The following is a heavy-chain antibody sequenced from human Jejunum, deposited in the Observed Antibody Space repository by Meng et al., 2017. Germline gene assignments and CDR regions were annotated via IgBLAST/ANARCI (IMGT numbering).Heavy chain of an antibody. CDR1: GASISSGYW. CDR3: ARNGAYSADH. CDR2: IHHGGDT. J-gene: IGHJ4*02. D-gene: IGHD2-15*01. V-gene: IGHV4-4*02. Sequence: QVLSRGCGPGPVERSGPLSLPCAVSGASISSGYWWSWVRQPPGKGLEWIGEIHHGGDTNYNPSLKSRVTISVDKSNNQYSLRLTSVTAADTAMYYCARNGAYSADHWGQGTLVTVSS.